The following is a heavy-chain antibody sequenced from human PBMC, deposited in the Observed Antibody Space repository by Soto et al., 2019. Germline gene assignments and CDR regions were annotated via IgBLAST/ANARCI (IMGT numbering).Heavy chain of an antibody. Sequence: GSLRLSCVGSRYTFSSYGMHWVRQAPGKGLQWVASIRSDGTTKYNGDSVKGRFTISRDNSKNTLYLQMNSLRVEDTAEYYCARDWGSGINYYGMEVWGQGTTVTVAS. CDR3: ARDWGSGINYYGMEV. CDR2: IRSDGTTK. V-gene: IGHV3-33*01. J-gene: IGHJ6*02. CDR1: RYTFSSYG. D-gene: IGHD3-16*01.